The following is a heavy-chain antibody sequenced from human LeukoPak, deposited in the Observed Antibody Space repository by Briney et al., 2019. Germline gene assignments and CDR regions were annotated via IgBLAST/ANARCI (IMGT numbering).Heavy chain of an antibody. CDR1: GFTFSSLS. D-gene: IGHD6-13*01. Sequence: GGSPKLFCEASGFTFSSLSMNWVRQDAGEGPELVSSISSSSYIYYAESVKGPFTTSRDNAKNSLYLQMTSLRAKDTAVYYCARDVGIAAAGIENWFDPWGQGTLVTVSS. CDR3: ARDVGIAAAGIENWFDP. J-gene: IGHJ5*02. CDR2: ISSSSYI. V-gene: IGHV3-21*01.